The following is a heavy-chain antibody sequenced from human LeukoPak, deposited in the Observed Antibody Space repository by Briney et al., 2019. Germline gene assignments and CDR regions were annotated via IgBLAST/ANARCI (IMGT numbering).Heavy chain of an antibody. CDR2: IKEDGSEK. Sequence: GGSLRLSCAASGVTFSNYWMSWVRQAPGKGLERVANIKEDGSEKYYVDSVKGRFTISRDNARNSLYLQMNSLRAEDTAVYYCASGRQLGYWGQGTLVTVSS. CDR3: ASGRQLGY. V-gene: IGHV3-7*01. D-gene: IGHD6-13*01. CDR1: GVTFSNYW. J-gene: IGHJ4*02.